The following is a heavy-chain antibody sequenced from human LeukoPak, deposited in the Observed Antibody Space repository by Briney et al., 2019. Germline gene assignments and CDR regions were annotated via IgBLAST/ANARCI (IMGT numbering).Heavy chain of an antibody. CDR3: TRDQT. V-gene: IGHV3-7*01. CDR1: LGSHW. J-gene: IGHJ4*02. Sequence: PGGSLRLSCVGALGSHWMGWVRQAPGKGLEWVANIKEDGSQKYYMDSVKGRFTISRDNAKSSLFLQMNNLRVEDTAVYYCTRDQTWGQEHWSPSPQ. CDR2: IKEDGSQK.